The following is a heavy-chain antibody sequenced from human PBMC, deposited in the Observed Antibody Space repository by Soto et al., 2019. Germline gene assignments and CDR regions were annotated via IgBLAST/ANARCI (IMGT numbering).Heavy chain of an antibody. D-gene: IGHD3-3*01. CDR2: ISTSGHV. V-gene: IGHV4-4*07. CDR3: ARDNNDFWSLYPLAFDC. CDR1: GGSLSKYY. Sequence: SETLSLTCIVSGGSLSKYYWSWIRQPAGKGLEWIGRISTSGHVVSKVSLRSRLTMSVDMSNNHFSLKLTSVTAADTAVYYCARDNNDFWSLYPLAFDCWGQGALVTVSS. J-gene: IGHJ4*02.